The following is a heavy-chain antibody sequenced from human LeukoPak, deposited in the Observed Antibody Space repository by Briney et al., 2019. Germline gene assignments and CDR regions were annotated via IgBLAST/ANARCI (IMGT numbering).Heavy chain of an antibody. CDR1: GGFFSGYF. CDR2: SDHSGTP. CDR3: ARVQTHLANCGTDCYAFDL. Sequence: KPSETQSLTCAVYGGFFSGYFWIWIRQPPGKGLEWIGESDHSGTPNYNPSLKSRVSISVDTSRKQISLKLSSVTAADTAVYYCARVQTHLANCGTDCYAFDLWGQGTMVTVSS. J-gene: IGHJ3*01. D-gene: IGHD2-21*02. V-gene: IGHV4-34*01.